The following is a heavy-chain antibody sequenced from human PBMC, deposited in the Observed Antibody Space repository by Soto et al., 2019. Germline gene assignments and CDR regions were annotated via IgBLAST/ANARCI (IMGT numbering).Heavy chain of an antibody. V-gene: IGHV3-9*01. J-gene: IGHJ6*02. Sequence: GGSLRLSCAASGFTFDDYAMHWVRQAPGKGLEWVLGISWNSGSIGYADSVKGRFTISRDNAKNSLYLQMNSLRAEDTVLYYCAKDLNFWSGYGPYGMDVWGQGTTVTVSS. D-gene: IGHD3-3*01. CDR2: ISWNSGSI. CDR3: AKDLNFWSGYGPYGMDV. CDR1: GFTFDDYA.